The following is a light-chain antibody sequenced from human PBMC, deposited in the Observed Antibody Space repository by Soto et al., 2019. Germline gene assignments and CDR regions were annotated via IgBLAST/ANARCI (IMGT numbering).Light chain of an antibody. J-gene: IGLJ1*01. V-gene: IGLV1-44*01. CDR2: SHN. CDR3: ATWDDSLDVYV. CDR1: SSNIGSNT. Sequence: QSVLTQPPSASGTPGQRVTISCSGSSSNIGSNTVNWYQQLPGTAPKLLIYSHNQRPSGVPDRFSVSKSGTSASLAISGLQSEDEADYYCATWDDSLDVYVFGTGTQLTVL.